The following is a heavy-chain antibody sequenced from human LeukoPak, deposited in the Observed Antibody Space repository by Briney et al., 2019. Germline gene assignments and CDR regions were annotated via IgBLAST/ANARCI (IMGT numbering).Heavy chain of an antibody. V-gene: IGHV3-74*01. CDR2: SNSDGSGA. Sequence: PGGSLSLSCAVSGFTFSIYWMHWFRQAPGKGLVWVAHSNSDGSGASYADSVKGRFTISRDNAKNTLYLQMISLRAEDTAVYYCARDRTYGFDVWGQGTMVTVSS. CDR3: ARDRTYGFDV. J-gene: IGHJ3*01. CDR1: GFTFSIYW. D-gene: IGHD3/OR15-3a*01.